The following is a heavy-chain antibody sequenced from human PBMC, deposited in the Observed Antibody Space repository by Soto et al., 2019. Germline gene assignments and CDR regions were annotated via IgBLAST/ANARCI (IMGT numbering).Heavy chain of an antibody. Sequence: ASETLSLTCAVYGGSFSGYYWSWIRQPPGKGLEWIGEINHSGSTNYNPSLKSRVTISVDTSKNQFSLKLSSVTAADTAVYYCARRTTVISDNWFDPWGQGTLVTVSS. CDR2: INHSGST. CDR1: GGSFSGYY. J-gene: IGHJ5*02. V-gene: IGHV4-34*01. CDR3: ARRTTVISDNWFDP. D-gene: IGHD4-17*01.